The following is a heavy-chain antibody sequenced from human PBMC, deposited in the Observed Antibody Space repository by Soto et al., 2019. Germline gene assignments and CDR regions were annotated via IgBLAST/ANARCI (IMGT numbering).Heavy chain of an antibody. CDR3: ARHGVSVYCSSTSCSTLGYYYGMDV. J-gene: IGHJ6*02. Sequence: GESLKISCKGSGYSFTSYWISWVRQMPGKGLEWMGRIDPSDSYTNYSPSFQGHVSISADKSISTAYLQWSGLKASDTAMYYCARHGVSVYCSSTSCSTLGYYYGMDVWGQGTTVTVSS. CDR2: IDPSDSYT. V-gene: IGHV5-10-1*01. D-gene: IGHD2-2*01. CDR1: GYSFTSYW.